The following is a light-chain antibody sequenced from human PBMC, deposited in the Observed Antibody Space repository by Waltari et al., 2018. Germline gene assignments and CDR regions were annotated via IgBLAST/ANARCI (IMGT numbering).Light chain of an antibody. CDR2: AAS. J-gene: IGKJ4*01. V-gene: IGKV1-39*01. CDR1: QSISNY. CDR3: QQSYSALALT. Sequence: DIQMTQSPSSLSASVGTRVTITCRASQSISNYLSWYQQKPGKAPKFLIYAASSLQSGVPSRFSGSGSGTDFTLTISSLQPEDFATYYCQQSYSALALTFGGGTKVEVK.